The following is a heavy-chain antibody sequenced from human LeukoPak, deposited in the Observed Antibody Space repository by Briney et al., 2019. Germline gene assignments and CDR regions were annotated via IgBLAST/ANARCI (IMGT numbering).Heavy chain of an antibody. V-gene: IGHV1-2*04. Sequence: ASVKVSCKASGSTFTGHYMHWVRQAPGQGLEWMGWISPNSGDTDYAQKFQGWVTMTRDTSINTAYMELSRLTPDDTAVYYCARAAIAVAGDYHYHYMDVWGKGTTVTVSS. D-gene: IGHD6-19*01. CDR2: ISPNSGDT. CDR3: ARAAIAVAGDYHYHYMDV. CDR1: GSTFTGHY. J-gene: IGHJ6*03.